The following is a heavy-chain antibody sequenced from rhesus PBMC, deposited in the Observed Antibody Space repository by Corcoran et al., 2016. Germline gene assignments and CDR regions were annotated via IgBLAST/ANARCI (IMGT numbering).Heavy chain of an antibody. Sequence: VEQLVESGGGLVQPGASLRLSCAASEFTFWSYDMLWVRPAPGKGLEWVSAISIGGGTYYPDSVKGRFTISRDNAKNSLYLQMNSLRAEDTAVYYCAGEGTVGGFFDLWGPGTPITISS. V-gene: IGHV3-132*01. CDR1: EFTFWSYD. J-gene: IGHJ2*01. CDR3: AGEGTVGGFFDL. CDR2: ISIGGGT. D-gene: IGHD3-9*01.